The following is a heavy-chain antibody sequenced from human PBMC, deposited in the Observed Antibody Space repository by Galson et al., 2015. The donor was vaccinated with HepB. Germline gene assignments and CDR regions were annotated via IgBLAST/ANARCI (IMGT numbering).Heavy chain of an antibody. CDR1: GGSISSGDYY. Sequence: TLSLTCTVSGGSISSGDYYWSWIRQPPGKGLEWIGYIYYSGSTYYNPSLKSRVTISVDTSKNQFSLKLGSVTAADTAVYYCAREGNDRSGYYYWGQGTLVTVSS. D-gene: IGHD3-22*01. V-gene: IGHV4-30-4*01. CDR3: AREGNDRSGYYY. CDR2: IYYSGST. J-gene: IGHJ4*02.